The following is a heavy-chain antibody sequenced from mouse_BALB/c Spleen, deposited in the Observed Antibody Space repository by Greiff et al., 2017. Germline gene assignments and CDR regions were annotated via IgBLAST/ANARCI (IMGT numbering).Heavy chain of an antibody. V-gene: IGHV2-9*02. CDR1: GFSLTSYG. CDR3: ARDLGWLIMDY. J-gene: IGHJ4*01. CDR2: IWAGGST. Sequence: VKVVESGPGLVAPPQSLSITCTVSGFSLTSYGVHWVRQPPGKGLEWLGVIWAGGSTNYNSALMSRLSISKDNSKSQVFLKMNSLQTDDTAMYYCARDLGWLIMDYWGQGTSVTVSS. D-gene: IGHD2-3*01.